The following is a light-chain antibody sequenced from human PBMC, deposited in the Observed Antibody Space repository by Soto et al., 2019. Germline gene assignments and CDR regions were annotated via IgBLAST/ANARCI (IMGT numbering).Light chain of an antibody. V-gene: IGKV2-28*01. CDR2: LGS. Sequence: DVVMTQSPLSLPVTPGEPASISSRSSQSLLHSDGYNYLDWFLQRPGQSPQVLIYLGSNRAPGVPDRFSGSGSGTDFTLKISRVEAADVGVYYCMQALQTPLTFGGGTKVEIK. CDR1: QSLLHSDGYNY. J-gene: IGKJ4*01. CDR3: MQALQTPLT.